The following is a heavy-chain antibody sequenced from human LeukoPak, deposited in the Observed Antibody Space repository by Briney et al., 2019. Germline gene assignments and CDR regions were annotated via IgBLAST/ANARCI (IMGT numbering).Heavy chain of an antibody. J-gene: IGHJ4*02. Sequence: GGSLRLSCAASGFTFSSYAMHWVRQAPGKGLEWVAVISYDGSNKYYADSVKGRFTISRDNSKNTLYLQMNSLRAEDTAVYYCARVGLIAAAGPLDYWGQGTLVTVSS. D-gene: IGHD6-13*01. CDR3: ARVGLIAAAGPLDY. CDR2: ISYDGSNK. V-gene: IGHV3-30-3*01. CDR1: GFTFSSYA.